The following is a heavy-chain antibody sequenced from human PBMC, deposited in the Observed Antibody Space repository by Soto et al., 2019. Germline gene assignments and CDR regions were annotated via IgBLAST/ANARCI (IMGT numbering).Heavy chain of an antibody. D-gene: IGHD3-22*01. J-gene: IGHJ4*02. CDR1: GGSISSYY. CDR2: IYYTGTT. CDR3: AAREMYYYDSSGYYPLGY. Sequence: PSETLSLTCTVSGGSISSYYWSWIRQPPGKGLEWIGYIYYTGTTNYNPSLKSRVTISVDKSKNQFSLKLSSVTAADTAVYYCAAREMYYYDSSGYYPLGYWGQGTLVTVSS. V-gene: IGHV4-59*12.